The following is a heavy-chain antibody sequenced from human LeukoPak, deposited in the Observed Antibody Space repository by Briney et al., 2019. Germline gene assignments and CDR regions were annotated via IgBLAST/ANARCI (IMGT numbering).Heavy chain of an antibody. CDR1: GFTVSSNH. V-gene: IGHV3-66*01. CDR2: LYTGGGT. Sequence: GGSLRLSCAASGFTVSSNHMSWVRQAPGKGLEWVSVLYTGGGTYYADSVKGRFAISRDSSKNTLYIQMNSLRVEDTAVYYCARDRGFNWGQGTLVTVSS. CDR3: ARDRGFN. D-gene: IGHD3-10*01. J-gene: IGHJ4*02.